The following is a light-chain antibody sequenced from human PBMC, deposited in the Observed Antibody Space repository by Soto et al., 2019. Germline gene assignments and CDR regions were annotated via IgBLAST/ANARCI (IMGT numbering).Light chain of an antibody. V-gene: IGKV2-30*02. Sequence: DVVMTQSPLSLPVTLGQPASISCTSSHSLIHSDGSTYLSWFQQRPGQSPRRLIYEVSDRVSGVPDRFGVSGSGTDFTLKNSRVEAEDVGVYYCMQGTHWPWTFGQGTEVEIK. CDR3: MQGTHWPWT. CDR1: HSLIHSDGSTY. CDR2: EVS. J-gene: IGKJ1*01.